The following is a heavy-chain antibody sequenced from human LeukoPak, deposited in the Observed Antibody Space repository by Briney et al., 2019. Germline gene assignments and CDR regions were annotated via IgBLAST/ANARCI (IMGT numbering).Heavy chain of an antibody. J-gene: IGHJ6*03. CDR1: GYTFTSYG. V-gene: IGHV1-18*01. CDR2: ISAYNGNT. Sequence: GASVKVSCKASGYTFTSYGISWVRQAPGQGLEWMGWISAYNGNTNYAQKLQGRVTVTTDTSTSTAYMELRSLRSDDTAVYYCARGGSSSWYGDYYYMDVWGKGTTVTVSS. CDR3: ARGGSSSWYGDYYYMDV. D-gene: IGHD6-13*01.